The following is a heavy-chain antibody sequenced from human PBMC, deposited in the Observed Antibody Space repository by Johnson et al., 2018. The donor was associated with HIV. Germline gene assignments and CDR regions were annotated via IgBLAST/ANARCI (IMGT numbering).Heavy chain of an antibody. CDR3: ARGPRRGIKYGLDI. V-gene: IGHV3-15*01. D-gene: IGHD3-10*01. Sequence: EQLVESGGGLVKPGGSLRLSCAASGFTFSNAWMSWVRQAPGKGLEWVGRIKSKTDGGTTDYAAPVKGRFTISRDDSKNTLYLEMNSLRPEDTAVYYCARGPRRGIKYGLDIWGQGTMVTVSS. CDR2: IKSKTDGGTT. CDR1: GFTFSNAW. J-gene: IGHJ3*02.